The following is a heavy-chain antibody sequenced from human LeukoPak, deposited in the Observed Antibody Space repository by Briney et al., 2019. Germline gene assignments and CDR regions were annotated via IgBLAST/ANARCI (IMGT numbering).Heavy chain of an antibody. CDR1: GGSISSYY. J-gene: IGHJ5*02. D-gene: IGHD3-10*01. CDR2: IYYSGST. V-gene: IGHV4-59*01. CDR3: ARDLQVYGSGLNWFDP. Sequence: SETLSLTCTVSGGSISSYYWSWIRQPPGKVLEWIGYIYYSGSTNYNPSLKSRVTISVDTSKNQFSLKLSSVTAADTAVYYCARDLQVYGSGLNWFDPWGQGTLVTVSS.